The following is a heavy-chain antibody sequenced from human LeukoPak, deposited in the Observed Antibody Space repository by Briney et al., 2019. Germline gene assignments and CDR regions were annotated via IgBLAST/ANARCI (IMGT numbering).Heavy chain of an antibody. J-gene: IGHJ1*01. CDR3: ARDYGAAAEYFQH. CDR2: INPSGGST. Sequence: ASVEVSCKASGYSFTSYYMHWVRQAPGQGLEWMGIINPSGGSTSYAQKFQGRVTMTRDTSTSTVYMELSSLRSEDTAVYYCARDYGAAAEYFQHWGQGTLVTVSS. D-gene: IGHD3-10*01. CDR1: GYSFTSYY. V-gene: IGHV1-46*01.